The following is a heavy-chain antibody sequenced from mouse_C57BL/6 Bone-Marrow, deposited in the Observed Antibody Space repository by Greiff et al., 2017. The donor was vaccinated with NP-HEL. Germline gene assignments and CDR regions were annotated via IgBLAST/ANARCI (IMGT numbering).Heavy chain of an antibody. CDR1: GFTFSDYG. Sequence: EVKLVESGGGLVKPGGSLKLSCAASGFTFSDYGMHWVRQAPEKGLEWVAYISSGSSTIYYADTVKGRFTISRDNAKNTLFLQMTSLRSEDTAMYYCARSLYYGSSYGWYFDVWGTGTTVTVSS. J-gene: IGHJ1*03. D-gene: IGHD1-1*01. CDR3: ARSLYYGSSYGWYFDV. V-gene: IGHV5-17*01. CDR2: ISSGSSTI.